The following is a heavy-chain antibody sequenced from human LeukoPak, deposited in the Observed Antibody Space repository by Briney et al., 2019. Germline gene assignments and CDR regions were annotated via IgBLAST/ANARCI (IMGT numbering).Heavy chain of an antibody. CDR3: AKVRKDGSNWDYFDY. CDR2: ILDNGGDT. D-gene: IGHD5-24*01. Sequence: GGTLTLSCAASGCTFRNYGLNWVRQAPGKGLQWVSGILDNGGDTFYADSVQGRFTMSRDNSKTTLCLEMSTLRVEDTALYYCAKVRKDGSNWDYFDYWGQGTMVTVSS. V-gene: IGHV3-23*01. J-gene: IGHJ4*02. CDR1: GCTFRNYG.